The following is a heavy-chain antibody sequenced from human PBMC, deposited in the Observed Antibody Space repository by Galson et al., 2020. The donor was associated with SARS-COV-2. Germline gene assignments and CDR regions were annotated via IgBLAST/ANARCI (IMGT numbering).Heavy chain of an antibody. CDR3: ARMNVYDFWSGGPIRGFDN. Sequence: ASVKVSCKASGFTFSNYDINWVRQATGQGLEWMGWMNPKSGNRGYGQKFQGRVTMTGNTSISTAYMELSSLRSEDTAVYYCARMNVYDFWSGGPIRGFDNWGQGTGVTVSS. J-gene: IGHJ3*02. D-gene: IGHD3-3*01. CDR1: GFTFSNYD. V-gene: IGHV1-8*01. CDR2: MNPKSGNR.